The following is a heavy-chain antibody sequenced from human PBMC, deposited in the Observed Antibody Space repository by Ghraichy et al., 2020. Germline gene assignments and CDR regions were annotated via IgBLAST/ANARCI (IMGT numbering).Heavy chain of an antibody. Sequence: SETLSLTCSVSGGSINSFYWSWIRQPAGKGLEWIGHIYNSGNTNYNPSLKRRVTMSIDTSTNQFSLKLNSVTAADTAVYYFARSPPYCSSTTCSRRAFDIWGQGTMVTVSS. CDR1: GGSINSFY. J-gene: IGHJ3*02. CDR3: ARSPPYCSSTTCSRRAFDI. V-gene: IGHV4-4*07. CDR2: IYNSGNT. D-gene: IGHD2-2*01.